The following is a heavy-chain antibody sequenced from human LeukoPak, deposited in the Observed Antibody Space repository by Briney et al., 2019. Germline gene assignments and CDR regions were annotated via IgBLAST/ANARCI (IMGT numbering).Heavy chain of an antibody. CDR1: GYTFSNYA. Sequence: PGGSLRLSCGTPGYTFSNYAMSWVRQAPGKGLELVSAISGSGGSTYYADSGKGRLTVSGENSKNALDLQMNSLRAEDTAVYYCAKPVMDGWGKGTTVTDCS. V-gene: IGHV3-23*01. CDR2: ISGSGGST. CDR3: AKPVMDG. J-gene: IGHJ6*01.